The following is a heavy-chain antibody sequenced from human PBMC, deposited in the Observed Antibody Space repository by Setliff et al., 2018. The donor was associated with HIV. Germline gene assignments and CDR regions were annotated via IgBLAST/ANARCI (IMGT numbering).Heavy chain of an antibody. CDR1: GGSFSSYY. Sequence: SETLSLTCAVYGGSFSSYYWTWIRQAPGKGLEWIGEINHTGDTKENPSLKSRVTISVDTSKNQFSVRLKSVTAADMAVYYCARGWGDNSFDSWGQGTLVTVSS. D-gene: IGHD1-26*01. V-gene: IGHV4-34*01. CDR2: INHTGDT. J-gene: IGHJ5*01. CDR3: ARGWGDNSFDS.